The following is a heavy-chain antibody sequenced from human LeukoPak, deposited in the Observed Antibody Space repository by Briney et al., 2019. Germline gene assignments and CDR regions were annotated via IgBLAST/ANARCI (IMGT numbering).Heavy chain of an antibody. Sequence: PGGSLRLSCAASGFTFSSYGMHWVRQAPGKGLEWVAFIRYDGSNKYYADSVKGRFTISRDNSKNTLYLQMNSLRAEDTAVYYCAKGEDYYDSSGYSLGYYFDYWGQGTLVTVSS. CDR2: IRYDGSNK. V-gene: IGHV3-30*02. CDR1: GFTFSSYG. D-gene: IGHD3-22*01. CDR3: AKGEDYYDSSGYSLGYYFDY. J-gene: IGHJ4*02.